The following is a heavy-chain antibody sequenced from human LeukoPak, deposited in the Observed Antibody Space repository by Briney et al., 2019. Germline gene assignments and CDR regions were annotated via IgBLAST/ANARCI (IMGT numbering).Heavy chain of an antibody. V-gene: IGHV3-66*01. CDR1: GFTVSSNY. CDR3: AKLLVGIAADNWFDP. J-gene: IGHJ5*02. CDR2: IYSGGST. D-gene: IGHD6-13*01. Sequence: GGSLRLSCAASGFTVSSNYMSWVRQAPGKGLEWVSVIYSGGSTYYADSVKGRFTISRDNSKNTLYLQMNSLRAEDTAVYYCAKLLVGIAADNWFDPWGQGTLVTVSS.